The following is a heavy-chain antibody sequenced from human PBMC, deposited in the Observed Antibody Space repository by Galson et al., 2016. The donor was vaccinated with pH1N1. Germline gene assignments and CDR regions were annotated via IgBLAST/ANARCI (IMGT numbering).Heavy chain of an antibody. V-gene: IGHV3-74*01. CDR1: GFTFSRYW. CDR2: INRDGGSA. Sequence: SLRLSCAASGFTFSRYWMHWVRHAPGKGLVWVSRINRDGGSAIYADSVKGRLTISRDNAKNTLYLQMNSLRDEYTAVYYCATGAGYYFDYWGLGTLVTVSS. J-gene: IGHJ4*02. D-gene: IGHD7-27*01. CDR3: ATGAGYYFDY.